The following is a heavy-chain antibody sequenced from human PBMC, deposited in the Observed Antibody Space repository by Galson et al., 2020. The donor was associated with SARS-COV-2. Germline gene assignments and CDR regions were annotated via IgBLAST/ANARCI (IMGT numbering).Heavy chain of an antibody. CDR3: SRALCSRPTCSPFY. CDR2: ISYDGSNK. D-gene: IGHD6-13*01. V-gene: IGHV3-30-3*01. J-gene: IGHJ4*02. Sequence: GGSLRLSCAASGFTFSNYAMHWVRQAPGKGLEWVAVISYDGSNKYYADSVKGRFTISRDNSKNTLYLQMNSLGADDTAVYYCSRALCSRPTCSPFYRGKGTLVTVSA. CDR1: GFTFSNYA.